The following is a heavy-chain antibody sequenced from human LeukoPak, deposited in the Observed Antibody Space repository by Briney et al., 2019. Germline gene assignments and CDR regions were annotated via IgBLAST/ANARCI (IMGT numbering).Heavy chain of an antibody. V-gene: IGHV3-33*06. CDR2: IHNDGTQG. D-gene: IGHD2-21*02. CDR3: AKEGDELRGYLDV. Sequence: PGTSLRLSCAASGFTFSRLGMQWVRQAPGKGLEWVAVIHNDGTQGQYGDSVKGRFTISKDNSQNTLHLQLNNLRDADTGVYYCAKEGDELRGYLDVWGKGTTVTVSS. CDR1: GFTFSRLG. J-gene: IGHJ6*03.